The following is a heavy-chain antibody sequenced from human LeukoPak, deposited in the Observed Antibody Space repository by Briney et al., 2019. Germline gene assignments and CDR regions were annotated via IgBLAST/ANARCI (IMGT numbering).Heavy chain of an antibody. J-gene: IGHJ4*02. CDR3: ARVGAVGFPLDY. CDR1: GFTFSSYA. CDR2: INYSGST. V-gene: IGHV4-59*01. Sequence: GSLRLSCAASGFTFSSYAMKWVRQAPGKGLEWIGYINYSGSTNYNPSLKSRLTISVDTSKNQFSLKLSSVTAADTAVYYCARVGAVGFPLDYWGQGTLVTVSS. D-gene: IGHD1-26*01.